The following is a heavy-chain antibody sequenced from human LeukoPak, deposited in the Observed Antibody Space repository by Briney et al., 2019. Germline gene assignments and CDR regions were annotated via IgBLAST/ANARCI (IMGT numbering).Heavy chain of an antibody. D-gene: IGHD2-15*01. CDR3: ASSPRDIVVVVAATPSYFDY. J-gene: IGHJ4*02. Sequence: GASVKVSCKASGGTFSSYAISWVRQAPGQGFEWMGGIIPIFGTANYAQKFQGRVTITADKSTSTAYMELSSLRSEDTAVYYCASSPRDIVVVVAATPSYFDYWGQGTLVTVSS. CDR2: IIPIFGTA. V-gene: IGHV1-69*06. CDR1: GGTFSSYA.